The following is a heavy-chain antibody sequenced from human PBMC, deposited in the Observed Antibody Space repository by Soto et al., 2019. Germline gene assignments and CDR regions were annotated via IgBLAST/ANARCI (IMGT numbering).Heavy chain of an antibody. CDR2: IYYSGGT. D-gene: IGHD1-26*01. V-gene: IGHV4-59*08. J-gene: IGHJ4*02. CDR1: GGSISSYY. CDR3: ARRYGGNLDY. Sequence: QVQLQESGPGLVKPSETLSLTCTVSGGSISSYYWSWIRQPPGKGLEWIGYIYYSGGTNYNPSLTRRVPIPVAQSKHHLSLQRSSVPAADPAVYYCARRYGGNLDYWGQGTLVTVSS.